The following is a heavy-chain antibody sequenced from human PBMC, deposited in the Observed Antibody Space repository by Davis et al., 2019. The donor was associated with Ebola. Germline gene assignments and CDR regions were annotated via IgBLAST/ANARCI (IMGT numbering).Heavy chain of an antibody. D-gene: IGHD6-19*01. J-gene: IGHJ4*02. Sequence: PGGSLRLSCAASGFTFSSYWMHWVRQAPGKGLVWVSRINSDGSSTYYADSVKGRFTISRDNSKNTLYLQMNSLRAEDTAVYYCSGSGWYGGNNYFDYWGQGTLVTVSS. V-gene: IGHV3-74*01. CDR3: SGSGWYGGNNYFDY. CDR1: GFTFSSYW. CDR2: INSDGSST.